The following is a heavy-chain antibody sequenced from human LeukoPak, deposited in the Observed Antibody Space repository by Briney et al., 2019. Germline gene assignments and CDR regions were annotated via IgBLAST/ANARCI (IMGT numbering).Heavy chain of an antibody. CDR1: GGTFSSYA. D-gene: IGHD6-6*01. V-gene: IGHV1-69*13. J-gene: IGHJ5*02. CDR3: AREVNRQLVSNNWFDP. CDR2: IIPIFGTA. Sequence: SVRVSCKASGGTFSSYAISWVRQAPGQGLEWMGGIIPIFGTANYAQKFQGRVTITADESTSTAYMELSSLRSEDTAVYYCAREVNRQLVSNNWFDPWGQGTLVTVSS.